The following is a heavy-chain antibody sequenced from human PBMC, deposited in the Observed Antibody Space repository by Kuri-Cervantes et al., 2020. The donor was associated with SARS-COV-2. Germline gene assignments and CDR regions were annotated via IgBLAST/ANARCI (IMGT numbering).Heavy chain of an antibody. Sequence: ASVKVSCKVSGYFLAESSIHWVRQAPGKGLEWMGRFDPDDAETNYAQKLQGRVTMTTDTSTSTAYMELRSLRSDDTAVYYCARDAYYGSGSESHYYYYMDVWGKGTTVTVSS. V-gene: IGHV1-24*01. CDR3: ARDAYYGSGSESHYYYYMDV. D-gene: IGHD3-10*01. CDR1: GYFLAESS. CDR2: FDPDDAET. J-gene: IGHJ6*03.